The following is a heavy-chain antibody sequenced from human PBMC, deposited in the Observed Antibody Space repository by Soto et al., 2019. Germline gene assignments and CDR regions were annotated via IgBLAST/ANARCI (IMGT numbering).Heavy chain of an antibody. D-gene: IGHD3-22*01. Sequence: ASVKVSCKASGFTFTSYGISWVRQAPGQGLEWMGWISAYNGNTNFAQKLQGRVTMTTDTSPSTAYMELRGLISDFTAVYYCARGHYYDSSGVWFDPWGQGTLVTVSS. V-gene: IGHV1-18*01. CDR1: GFTFTSYG. CDR3: ARGHYYDSSGVWFDP. CDR2: ISAYNGNT. J-gene: IGHJ5*02.